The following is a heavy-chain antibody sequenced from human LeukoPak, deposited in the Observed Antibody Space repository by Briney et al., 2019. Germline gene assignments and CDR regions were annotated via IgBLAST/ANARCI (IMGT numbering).Heavy chain of an antibody. J-gene: IGHJ4*02. CDR1: GYTFTSYY. V-gene: IGHV1-46*01. D-gene: IGHD1-14*01. CDR2: INPSGGST. Sequence: GASVKVSCKASGYTFTSYYMHWVRQAPGQGLEWMGIINPSGGSTSYAQKFQGRVTMTRDMSTSTVYMELSSLRAEDTAVYYCARDSVGITGTTGYWGQGTLVTVSS. CDR3: ARDSVGITGTTGY.